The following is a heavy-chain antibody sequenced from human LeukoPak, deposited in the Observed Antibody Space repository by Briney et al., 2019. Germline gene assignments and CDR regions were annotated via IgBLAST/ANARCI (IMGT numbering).Heavy chain of an antibody. J-gene: IGHJ4*02. Sequence: GGSLRLSGAASGFTFSSYSMNWVRQGPGKTLECVSAISISSSYIYDADSVKGRFTISKDNAKNSLHLHINSLRAADTAVYYCATGWLQLPFAYWGQGTLVTVSS. D-gene: IGHD5-24*01. CDR1: GFTFSSYS. CDR3: ATGWLQLPFAY. CDR2: ISISSSYI. V-gene: IGHV3-21*01.